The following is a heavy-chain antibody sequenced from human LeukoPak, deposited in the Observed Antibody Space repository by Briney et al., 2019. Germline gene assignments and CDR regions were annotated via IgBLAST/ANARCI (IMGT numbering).Heavy chain of an antibody. CDR1: GFTISSYY. CDR3: AGVGDDYGDY. D-gene: IGHD3-16*01. CDR2: ISSSGST. V-gene: IGHV4-4*07. Sequence: WETLTLTCTASGFTISSYYRSWVRQAPGKGLEWVSRISSSGSTNCYASLKSRFTIFSKKSKNQFSLQQSTVTAADTAVYYCAGVGDDYGDYWGQGTLVTVST. J-gene: IGHJ4*02.